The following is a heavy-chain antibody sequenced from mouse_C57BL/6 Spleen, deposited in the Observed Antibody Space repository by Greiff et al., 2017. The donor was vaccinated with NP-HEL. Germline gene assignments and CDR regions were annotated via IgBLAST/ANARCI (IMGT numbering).Heavy chain of an antibody. CDR2: IDPSDSYT. CDR1: GYTFTSYW. J-gene: IGHJ2*01. V-gene: IGHV1-59*01. Sequence: VQLQQPGAELVRPGTSVKLSCKASGYTFTSYWMHWVKQRPGQGLEWIGVIDPSDSYTNYNQKFKGKATLTVDTSSSTAYMQLSSLTSEDSAVYYCARGHYGNYVDYFDYWGQGTTLTVSS. CDR3: ARGHYGNYVDYFDY. D-gene: IGHD2-1*01.